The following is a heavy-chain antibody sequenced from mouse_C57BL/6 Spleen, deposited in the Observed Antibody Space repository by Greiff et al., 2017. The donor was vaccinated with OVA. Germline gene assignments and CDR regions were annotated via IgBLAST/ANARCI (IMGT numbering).Heavy chain of an antibody. Sequence: QVQLKQSGAELVKPGASVKISCKASGYAFSSYWMNWVKQRPGKGLEWIGQIYPGDGDTNYNGKFKGKATLTADKSSSTAYMQLSSLTSEDSAVYFCARKRDGYPEIFAYWGQGTLVTVAA. CDR1: GYAFSSYW. J-gene: IGHJ3*01. CDR2: IYPGDGDT. D-gene: IGHD2-3*01. CDR3: ARKRDGYPEIFAY. V-gene: IGHV1-80*01.